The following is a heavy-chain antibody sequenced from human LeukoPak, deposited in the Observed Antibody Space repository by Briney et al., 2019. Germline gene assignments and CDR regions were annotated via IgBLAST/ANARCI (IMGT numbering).Heavy chain of an antibody. Sequence: SETLSLTCSVSGGSVSNYYWSWIRQPPGKGLEWIGYVYYTGSTNYNPPLKSRVTMFEDKSKNQFSLRLYSVTAADTAVYYCARHQAIDVTFDYWGQGTLVTVSS. J-gene: IGHJ4*02. CDR1: GGSVSNYY. D-gene: IGHD4-11*01. CDR2: VYYTGST. CDR3: ARHQAIDVTFDY. V-gene: IGHV4-59*08.